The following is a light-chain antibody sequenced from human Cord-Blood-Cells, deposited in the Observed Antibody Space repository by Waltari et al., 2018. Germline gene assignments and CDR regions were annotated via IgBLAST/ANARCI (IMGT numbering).Light chain of an antibody. CDR3: QQRSNWPVT. CDR2: DAS. J-gene: IGKJ4*01. V-gene: IGKV3-11*01. CDR1: QSVSSY. Sequence: EIVLTQSPATLSLSPGERATLSCRASQSVSSYLAWYQQKPGQAPRLLIYDASNRATGIPARFSGSWSGTDLTLTISRLEPEDFAVYYWQQRSNWPVTCGGGTKVEIK.